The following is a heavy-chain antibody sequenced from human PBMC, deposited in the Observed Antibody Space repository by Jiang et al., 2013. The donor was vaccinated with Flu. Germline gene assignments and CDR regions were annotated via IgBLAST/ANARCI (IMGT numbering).Heavy chain of an antibody. V-gene: IGHV3-11*01. J-gene: IGHJ6*03. CDR1: EFTFTDYD. D-gene: IGHD1-26*01. Sequence: GGSLRLSCAASEFTFTDYDMNWIRQAPGKGLEWVSSISSSGNTKSYADSVKGRFTASRDNTKNSVDLQMNSLRADDTAVYYCARDGSTHFFYYYYLDVWGKGTTVTVSS. CDR2: ISSSGNTK. CDR3: ARDGSTHFFYYYYLDV.